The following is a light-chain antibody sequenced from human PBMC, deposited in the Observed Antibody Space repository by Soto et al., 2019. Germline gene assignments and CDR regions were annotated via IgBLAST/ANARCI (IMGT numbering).Light chain of an antibody. CDR2: EVI. V-gene: IGLV2-23*02. CDR1: ISDVGSHNL. Sequence: QSVPTQPASVSGSPGQSITISCTGTISDVGSHNLVSWYQQHPGRAPKLIIYEVIKRPSGVSSRFSGSKSGNTASLTISGLQTDDEADYHCCSFAGSNPFPYVFGTGTKVTVL. CDR3: CSFAGSNPFPYV. J-gene: IGLJ1*01.